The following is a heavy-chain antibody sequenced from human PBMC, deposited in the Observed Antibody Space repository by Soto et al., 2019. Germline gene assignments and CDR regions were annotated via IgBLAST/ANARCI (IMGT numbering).Heavy chain of an antibody. CDR3: ASPNIRDY. V-gene: IGHV3-11*01. CDR1: GVSCSDYY. Sequence: GGALRVSCAASGVSCSDYYMTWIRQTPEKGLEWISFIDSTSATTHYADSVKGRFTISRDNVKNSLYLQMNNLRPEDTAIYYCASPNIRDYWGRGTLVTVSS. CDR2: IDSTSATT. J-gene: IGHJ4*02.